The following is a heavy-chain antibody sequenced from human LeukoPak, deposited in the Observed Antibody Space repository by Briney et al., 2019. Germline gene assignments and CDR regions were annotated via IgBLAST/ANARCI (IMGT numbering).Heavy chain of an antibody. CDR2: ITDNGGTS. Sequence: GGSLRLSCAASGFTFSSYGMSWVRLAPGRGLEWVSTITDNGGTSYYADSVKGRFTISRDSSKNMLYLQMNSVRVEDTALYYCAKLIPYSGWPYDYWGQGTLVTVSS. J-gene: IGHJ4*02. CDR1: GFTFSSYG. D-gene: IGHD5-12*01. CDR3: AKLIPYSGWPYDY. V-gene: IGHV3-23*01.